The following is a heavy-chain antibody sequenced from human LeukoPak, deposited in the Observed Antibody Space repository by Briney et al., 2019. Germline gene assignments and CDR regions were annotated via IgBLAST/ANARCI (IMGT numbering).Heavy chain of an antibody. J-gene: IGHJ4*02. D-gene: IGHD6-13*01. CDR2: INHSGST. CDR3: ARVAYSSSWRRQTARSVEDYFDY. Sequence: SETLSLTCAVYGGSFSGYYWSWIRQPPGKGLEWIGEINHSGSTNYNPSLKSRVTISVDTSKNQFSLKLGSVTAADTAVYYCARVAYSSSWRRQTARSVEDYFDYWGQGTLVTVSS. CDR1: GGSFSGYY. V-gene: IGHV4-34*01.